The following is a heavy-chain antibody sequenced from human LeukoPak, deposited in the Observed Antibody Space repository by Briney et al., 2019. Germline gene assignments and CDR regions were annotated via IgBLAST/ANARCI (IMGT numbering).Heavy chain of an antibody. CDR2: TSQSGTT. J-gene: IGHJ4*02. Sequence: SETLSLTCAVSGGSISSGGYSWSWIRQPPGKGLEWIGYTSQSGTTYYNPSLKNRVTISVDRSKNQFSLKRSSVTAADTAVYYCARGYSGSGSSTFFDSWGQGTLVTVSS. V-gene: IGHV4-30-2*01. CDR3: ARGYSGSGSSTFFDS. CDR1: GGSISSGGYS. D-gene: IGHD3-10*01.